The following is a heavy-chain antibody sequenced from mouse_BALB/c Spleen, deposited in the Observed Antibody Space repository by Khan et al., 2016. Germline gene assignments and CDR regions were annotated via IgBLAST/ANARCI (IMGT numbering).Heavy chain of an antibody. D-gene: IGHD2-2*01. CDR3: PSIYYCCYYAMDY. CDR1: GFTFSSFG. V-gene: IGHV5-17*02. CDR2: ISGSSSTI. J-gene: IGHJ4*01. Sequence: EVELVESGGGLVQPGGSRKLSCAASGFTFSSFGMHWVRQAPDKGLEWVAYISGSSSTIFYADTLKGRVTISRDKPTSTLFLQMTSLTSEDTAMYCCPSIYYCCYYAMDYWGQGTSVT.